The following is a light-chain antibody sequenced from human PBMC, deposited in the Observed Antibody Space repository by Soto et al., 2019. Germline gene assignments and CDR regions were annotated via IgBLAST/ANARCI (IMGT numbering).Light chain of an antibody. CDR3: QQYETYSGT. V-gene: IGKV1-5*03. CDR2: RAS. CDR1: QTINTS. Sequence: DIQMTQSPSTLSASVGDRVTITCRASQTINTSLAWYQQKPGKAPKLLIYRASNLVSGVPSRFSGSGSGTEFTLTISSLQPDDFSIYYCQQYETYSGTFGPGTKVDI. J-gene: IGKJ3*01.